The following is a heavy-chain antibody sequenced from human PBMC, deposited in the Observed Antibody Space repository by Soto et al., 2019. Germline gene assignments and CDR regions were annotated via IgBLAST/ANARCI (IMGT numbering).Heavy chain of an antibody. CDR2: INPSGDSR. Sequence: ASVKVSCKASGFSFSDYFMHWVRQAPGQGLEWMGIINPSGDSRNYAQKLQGRVTMTTDTSTSTAYMELRSLRSDDTAVYYCARNPSSDYYDSSGYPDYWGQGTLVTVSS. V-gene: IGHV1-46*01. D-gene: IGHD3-22*01. CDR3: ARNPSSDYYDSSGYPDY. J-gene: IGHJ4*02. CDR1: GFSFSDYF.